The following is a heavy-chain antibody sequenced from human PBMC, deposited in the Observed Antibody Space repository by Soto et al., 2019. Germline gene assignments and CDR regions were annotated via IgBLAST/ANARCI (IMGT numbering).Heavy chain of an antibody. V-gene: IGHV4-59*01. CDR1: GGSISSYY. D-gene: IGHD3-22*01. J-gene: IGHJ3*02. CDR3: ARELNYYDSSGYYPGDAFDI. CDR2: IYYSGST. Sequence: PSETLSLTCTGSGGSISSYYWSWIRQPPGKGLEWIGYIYYSGSTNYNPSLKSRVTISVDTSKNQFSLKLSSVTAADTAVYYCARELNYYDSSGYYPGDAFDIWGQGTMVTVS.